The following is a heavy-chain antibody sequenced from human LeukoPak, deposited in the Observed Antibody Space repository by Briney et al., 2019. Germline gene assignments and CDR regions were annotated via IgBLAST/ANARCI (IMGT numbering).Heavy chain of an antibody. Sequence: PSETLSLTCIVSGGSISSYYWSWIRQPPGKGLEWIGYIYSSGSTDYNPSLKSRATISLDTSNHQFSLKLTSVTAADTAVYYCARHVGIHLWSLYFDYWGRGSLVTVSS. CDR3: ARHVGIHLWSLYFDY. CDR2: IYSSGST. V-gene: IGHV4-59*08. J-gene: IGHJ4*02. CDR1: GGSISSYY. D-gene: IGHD5-18*01.